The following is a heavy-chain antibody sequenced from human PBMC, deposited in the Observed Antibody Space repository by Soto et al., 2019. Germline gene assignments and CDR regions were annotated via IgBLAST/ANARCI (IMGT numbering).Heavy chain of an antibody. V-gene: IGHV3-23*01. Sequence: PGGSLRLSCAASGFTFSSYAMSWVRQAPGKGLEWVSAISGSGGSTYYADSVKGRFTISRDNSKNTLYLQMNSLRAEDTAVYYCPTGGPMVRGVYSYYGKDGGRHGITVT. J-gene: IGHJ6*01. CDR2: ISGSGGST. D-gene: IGHD3-10*01. CDR3: PTGGPMVRGVYSYYGKDG. CDR1: GFTFSSYA.